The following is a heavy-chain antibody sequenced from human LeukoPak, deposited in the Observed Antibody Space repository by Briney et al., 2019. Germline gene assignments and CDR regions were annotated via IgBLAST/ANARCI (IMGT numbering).Heavy chain of an antibody. CDR1: GFIFSSYA. D-gene: IGHD6-19*01. CDR2: ISGSGGST. V-gene: IGHV3-23*01. Sequence: GGSLRLSCAASGFIFSSYAMSWVRQAPGKGLEWVSAISGSGGSTYYADSVKGRFTISRDNSKNTLYVQMNSLRAEDTAVYYCAKEPSSSGWYPLFDYWGQGTLVTVSS. CDR3: AKEPSSSGWYPLFDY. J-gene: IGHJ4*02.